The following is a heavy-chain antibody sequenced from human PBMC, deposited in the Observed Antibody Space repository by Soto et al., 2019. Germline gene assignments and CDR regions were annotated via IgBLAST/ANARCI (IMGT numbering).Heavy chain of an antibody. J-gene: IGHJ4*02. Sequence: QVQLVESGGGVVQPGRSLRLSCAASGFSFNSYGMHWVRQAPGKGLEWVAVIWYDGSNTYYADSAKGRFTISRENYKNTLYLQMNTLRAEDTAVYYCGRDWLAIDSWGQGTLVTVSS. D-gene: IGHD6-19*01. CDR3: GRDWLAIDS. V-gene: IGHV3-33*01. CDR2: IWYDGSNT. CDR1: GFSFNSYG.